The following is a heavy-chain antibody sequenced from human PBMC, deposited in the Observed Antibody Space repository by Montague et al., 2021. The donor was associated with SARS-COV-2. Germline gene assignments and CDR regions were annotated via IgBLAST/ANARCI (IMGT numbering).Heavy chain of an antibody. J-gene: IGHJ4*02. Sequence: SLRLSCAASGSTFDDYGMSWVRQGPGKGLEWVSGITRNGDSTDFADSVKGRFTISRDNAKHSLYLQMNSLSAEDTALYYCVRGFRNGPFDVWGQGTLVSVSS. V-gene: IGHV3-20*04. D-gene: IGHD1-14*01. CDR2: ITRNGDST. CDR1: GSTFDDYG. CDR3: VRGFRNGPFDV.